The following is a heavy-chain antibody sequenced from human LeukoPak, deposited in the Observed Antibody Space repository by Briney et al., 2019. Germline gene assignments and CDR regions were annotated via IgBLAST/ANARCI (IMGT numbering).Heavy chain of an antibody. D-gene: IGHD3-10*01. Sequence: PGGSLRLSCAASGFTFSSYGMGWVRQAPGKGLEWVSTIRTSAGHIYYADSVKGRFTISRDNSKNTVYLQMNSPRAEDTAVYYCAKYYYGSGSSPLNFDYWGQGTLVTVSS. CDR2: IRTSAGHI. V-gene: IGHV3-23*01. CDR3: AKYYYGSGSSPLNFDY. J-gene: IGHJ4*02. CDR1: GFTFSSYG.